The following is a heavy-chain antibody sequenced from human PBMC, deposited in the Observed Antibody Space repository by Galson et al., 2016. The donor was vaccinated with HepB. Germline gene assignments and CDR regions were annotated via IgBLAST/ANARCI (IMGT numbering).Heavy chain of an antibody. CDR3: TKDKSLGVVPLFDS. CDR1: GFRFDDYT. V-gene: IGHV3-43*01. CDR2: ITWNGGTT. J-gene: IGHJ4*02. D-gene: IGHD3-3*01. Sequence: SLRLSCAASGFRFDDYTMHWVRQAPGEGLEWVSLITWNGGTTDYTDPVKGRFTISRDNNKNSLYLQMNSLRSEDTALYYCTKDKSLGVVPLFDSWGQGTRVTVSS.